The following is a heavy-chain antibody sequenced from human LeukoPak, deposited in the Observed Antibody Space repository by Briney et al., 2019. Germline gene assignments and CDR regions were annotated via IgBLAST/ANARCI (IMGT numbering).Heavy chain of an antibody. Sequence: SSETLSLTCTVSGGSISSSSYYWGWIRQPPGKGLEWIGSIYYSGSTYYNPSLKSRVTISVDTSKNQFSLKLSSVTAADTAVYYCASYSSGWYSSDYWGQGTLVTVSS. V-gene: IGHV4-39*01. CDR1: GGSISSSSYY. D-gene: IGHD6-19*01. J-gene: IGHJ4*02. CDR3: ASYSSGWYSSDY. CDR2: IYYSGST.